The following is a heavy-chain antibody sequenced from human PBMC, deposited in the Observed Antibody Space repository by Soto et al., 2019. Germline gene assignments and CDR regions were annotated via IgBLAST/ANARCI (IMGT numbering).Heavy chain of an antibody. D-gene: IGHD3-3*01. Sequence: LKISCKGSGYNFAGYWIAWVRQMPGKGLELMGITYPSDSDTRYRPSFQGQVTISADKSISSAYLQWSSLRASDTAMYYCARGGVSTRTFDYWGQGTPVTVSS. CDR1: GYNFAGYW. J-gene: IGHJ4*02. V-gene: IGHV5-51*01. CDR3: ARGGVSTRTFDY. CDR2: TYPSDSDT.